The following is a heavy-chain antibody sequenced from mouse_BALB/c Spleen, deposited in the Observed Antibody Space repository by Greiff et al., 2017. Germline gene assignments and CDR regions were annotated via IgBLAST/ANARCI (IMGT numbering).Heavy chain of an antibody. CDR1: GDSITSCY. CDR3: ARYGNYPYAMDY. V-gene: IGHV3-8*02. J-gene: IGHJ4*01. CDR2: ISYSGST. Sequence: EVKLVESGPSLVKPSQTLSLTCSVTGDSITSCYWNWIRKFPGNKLEYMGYISYSGSTYYNPSLKSRISITRDTSKNQYYLQLNSVTTEDTATYYCARYGNYPYAMDYWGRGTSVTVSS. D-gene: IGHD2-1*01.